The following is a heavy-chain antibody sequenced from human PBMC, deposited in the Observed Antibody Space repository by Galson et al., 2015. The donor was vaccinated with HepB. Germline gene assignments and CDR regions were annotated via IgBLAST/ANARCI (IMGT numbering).Heavy chain of an antibody. CDR2: IYYSGST. D-gene: IGHD3-10*01. J-gene: IGHJ6*02. V-gene: IGHV4-39*01. CDR3: ARPMVRAVKGLGRIYGLDV. CDR1: GGSISSSSYY. Sequence: ETLSLTCTVSGGSISSSSYYWGWLRQSPGKGLEWIGSIYYSGSTSYNPSLKSRVTIFLDTSKNQFSLKVTSVTAADTAVYYCARPMVRAVKGLGRIYGLDVWGQGTTVTVSS.